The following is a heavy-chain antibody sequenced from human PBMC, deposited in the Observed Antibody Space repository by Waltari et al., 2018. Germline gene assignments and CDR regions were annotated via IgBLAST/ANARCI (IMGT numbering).Heavy chain of an antibody. D-gene: IGHD7-27*01. CDR3: VRDHWGPDY. Sequence: EVHLVESGGGLVQPGGSLRLSCAASGFPFTEYWMSWGRQAPGKGPEWVANIHKDGSEKNYVDYVKGRFTISRDNAKDSVYLQMNSLRADDTAMYYCVRDHWGPDYWGQGTLVTVSS. J-gene: IGHJ4*02. CDR2: IHKDGSEK. V-gene: IGHV3-7*01. CDR1: GFPFTEYW.